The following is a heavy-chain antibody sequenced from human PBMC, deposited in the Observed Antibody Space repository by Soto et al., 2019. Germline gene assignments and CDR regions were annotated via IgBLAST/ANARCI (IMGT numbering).Heavy chain of an antibody. Sequence: XETLSLTCSVAGGSISDRNYYWGWIRQPPGRGLEWIGSMYSTGGTYYNPSLRGRVTISVDTAENHLSLKLTSVTAADTAVYYCAKFGASGSYFQFDYWGPGTLVTVSS. V-gene: IGHV4-39*02. CDR3: AKFGASGSYFQFDY. CDR2: MYSTGGT. D-gene: IGHD3-10*01. CDR1: GGSISDRNYY. J-gene: IGHJ4*02.